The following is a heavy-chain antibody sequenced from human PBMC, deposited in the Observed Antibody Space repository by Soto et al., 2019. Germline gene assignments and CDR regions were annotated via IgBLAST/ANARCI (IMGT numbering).Heavy chain of an antibody. J-gene: IGHJ3*02. Sequence: PSETLSLTCTVTGGSISSDVSYCSWIRQHPGKGLEWIGHIYYTGSTYYNPSLKSRISVSVDTSKNQFSLKLNSVTAADTAVYYCARAPPLKYTYGLRGAFDIWGQGTMVTV. V-gene: IGHV4-30-4*08. CDR1: GGSISSDVSY. CDR2: IYYTGST. D-gene: IGHD5-18*01. CDR3: ARAPPLKYTYGLRGAFDI.